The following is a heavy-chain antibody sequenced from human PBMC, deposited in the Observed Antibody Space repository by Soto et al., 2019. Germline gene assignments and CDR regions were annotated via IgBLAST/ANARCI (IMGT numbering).Heavy chain of an antibody. J-gene: IGHJ4*02. CDR2: IYYSGST. D-gene: IGHD4-17*01. CDR1: GGSMSSGGYY. CDR3: AGHPNTVTGYVDY. Sequence: PSXTLSLTCTVSGGSMSSGGYYWSWIREHAGKGLEWIGYIYYSGSTYYNPSLKSRVTISVDTSKNQFSLKLSSVTSADTAVYYCAGHPNTVTGYVDYWGQGXLVTGSS. V-gene: IGHV4-31*03.